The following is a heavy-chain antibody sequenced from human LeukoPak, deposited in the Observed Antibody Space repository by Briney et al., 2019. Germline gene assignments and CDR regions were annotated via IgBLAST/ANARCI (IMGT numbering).Heavy chain of an antibody. J-gene: IGHJ4*02. Sequence: SQTLSLTCAISGDSVSSNSAAWNWIRQSPSRGLEWLGRTYYRSKWYNDYTVSVKSRITINPDTSKNQFSLQLNSVTPEDTAVYYCARGAAYSSSWSFDYWGQGTLVTVSS. CDR2: TYYRSKWYN. D-gene: IGHD6-13*01. V-gene: IGHV6-1*01. CDR1: GDSVSSNSAA. CDR3: ARGAAYSSSWSFDY.